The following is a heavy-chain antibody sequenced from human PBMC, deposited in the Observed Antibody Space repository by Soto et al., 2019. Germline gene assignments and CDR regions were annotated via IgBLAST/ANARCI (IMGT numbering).Heavy chain of an antibody. CDR3: ARHMTVNRTRGFDS. CDR2: VSQSGVT. D-gene: IGHD3-22*01. V-gene: IGHV4-4*02. Sequence: QVQLQESGPGLVKPSGTLSLTCDVSSGSINSNWWSWVRQPPGKGLEWIGEVSQSGVTNYSPSLKSRVTILIDKSNKQLYMHLNAVTAADTAMYFCARHMTVNRTRGFDSWGRGTLVTVSS. J-gene: IGHJ4*02. CDR1: SGSINSNW.